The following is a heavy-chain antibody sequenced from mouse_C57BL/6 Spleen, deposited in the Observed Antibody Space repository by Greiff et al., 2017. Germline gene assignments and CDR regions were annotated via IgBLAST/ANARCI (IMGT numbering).Heavy chain of an antibody. CDR2: ISGGGGNT. CDR1: GFTFSSYT. Sequence: EVQRVESGGGLVKPGGSLKLSCAASGFTFSSYTMSWVRQTPEKRLEWVASISGGGGNTYYPDSVKGLFTISRDNAKNTLYLQMSSLRSEDTALYYCERHEGVPNAMDYWGQGTSVTVSS. J-gene: IGHJ4*01. D-gene: IGHD5-1*01. V-gene: IGHV5-9*01. CDR3: ERHEGVPNAMDY.